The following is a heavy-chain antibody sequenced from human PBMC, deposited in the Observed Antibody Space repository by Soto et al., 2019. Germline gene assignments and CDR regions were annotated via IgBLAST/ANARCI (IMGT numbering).Heavy chain of an antibody. Sequence: QVKLVQSGAEVKKPGASVKVSCKASGYTFTSYGISWVRQAPGQGLEGMGWLSAYKGNTNDAQKLQGRVTMTTYTATTVDYLELRTRGSDDTAVYYCARGGGPGVVGVDSLLCCYYCLDVWGQGTTVTVSS. D-gene: IGHD1-26*01. CDR1: GYTFTSYG. CDR3: ARGGGPGVVGVDSLLCCYYCLDV. J-gene: IGHJ6*02. CDR2: LSAYKGNT. V-gene: IGHV1-18*01.